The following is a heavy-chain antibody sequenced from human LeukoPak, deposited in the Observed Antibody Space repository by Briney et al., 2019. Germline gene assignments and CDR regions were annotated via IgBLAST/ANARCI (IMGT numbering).Heavy chain of an antibody. D-gene: IGHD2-2*01. V-gene: IGHV3-53*01. CDR3: ARDLGGQVPAYAFDI. CDR1: GFTFSSYS. J-gene: IGHJ3*02. Sequence: GGSLRLSCAASGFTFSSYSMSWVRQAPGKGLEWVSVIYSGGSTYYADSVKGRFTISRDNSKNTLYLQMNSLRAEDTAVYYCARDLGGQVPAYAFDIWGQGTMVTVSS. CDR2: IYSGGST.